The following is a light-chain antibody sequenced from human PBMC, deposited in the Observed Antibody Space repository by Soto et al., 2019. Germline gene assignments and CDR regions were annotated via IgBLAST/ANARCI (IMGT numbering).Light chain of an antibody. Sequence: NFMLTQPHSVSESPGKTVTISCTRSSGRIASNYVQWYQQRPGSSPTTVIYEDNQRSSGVPDRFSGSIDRSSNSASLTISGLKTEDEADYYCQSYDSSILVFGGGTQLTVL. V-gene: IGLV6-57*01. CDR3: QSYDSSILV. CDR2: EDN. J-gene: IGLJ3*02. CDR1: SGRIASNY.